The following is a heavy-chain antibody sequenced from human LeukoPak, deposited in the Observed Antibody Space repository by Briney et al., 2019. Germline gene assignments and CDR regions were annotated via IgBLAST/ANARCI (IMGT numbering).Heavy chain of an antibody. CDR2: ISSSSSYT. CDR3: AKGVAAGGSYYYYYGMDV. J-gene: IGHJ6*02. CDR1: GFTFSDYY. V-gene: IGHV3-11*05. D-gene: IGHD1-26*01. Sequence: GGSLRLSCAASGFTFSDYYMSWIRQAPGKGLEWVSYISSSSSYTNYADSVKGRFTISRDNSKNTLYLQMNSLRAEDTAVYYCAKGVAAGGSYYYYYGMDVWGQGTTVTVSS.